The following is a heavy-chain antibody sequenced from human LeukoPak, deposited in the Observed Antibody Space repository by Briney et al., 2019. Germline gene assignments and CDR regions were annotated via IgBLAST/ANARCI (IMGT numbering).Heavy chain of an antibody. J-gene: IGHJ5*02. Sequence: GGSLRLSCAASGFTFSSYAMHWVRQAPGKGLEWVAVISYDGSNKYYADSVKGRFTISRDNSKNTLYLQMNSLRAEDTAVYYCATAYYGSGSYLSNWFDPWGQGTLVTVSS. CDR3: ATAYYGSGSYLSNWFDP. V-gene: IGHV3-30*04. CDR2: ISYDGSNK. CDR1: GFTFSSYA. D-gene: IGHD3-10*01.